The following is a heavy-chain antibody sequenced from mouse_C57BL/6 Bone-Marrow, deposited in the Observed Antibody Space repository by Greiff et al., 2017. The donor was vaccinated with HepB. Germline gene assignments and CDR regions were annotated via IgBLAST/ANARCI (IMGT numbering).Heavy chain of an antibody. V-gene: IGHV1-54*01. Sequence: SGAELVRPGTSVKVSCKASGYAFTNYLIEWVKQRPGQGLEWIGVINPGSGGTNYDEKFKGKATLTADKSSSTAYMQLSSLTSEDSAVYFCARSDGYDLDYWGQGTTLTVSS. J-gene: IGHJ2*01. CDR2: INPGSGGT. CDR3: ARSDGYDLDY. CDR1: GYAFTNYL. D-gene: IGHD2-2*01.